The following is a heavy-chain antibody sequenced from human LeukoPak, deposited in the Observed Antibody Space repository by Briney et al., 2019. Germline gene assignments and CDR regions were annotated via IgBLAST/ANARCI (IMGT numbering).Heavy chain of an antibody. J-gene: IGHJ5*02. D-gene: IGHD2-2*01. CDR3: AREGARYCSSTSCIDWFDP. Sequence: SETLSLTCTVSGGSISSSSYYWGWIRQPPGRGLEWIGYIYYSGSTNYNPSLKSRVTISVDTSKNQFSLKLSSVTAADTAVYYCAREGARYCSSTSCIDWFDPWGQGTLVTVSS. CDR1: GGSISSSSYY. CDR2: IYYSGST. V-gene: IGHV4-61*05.